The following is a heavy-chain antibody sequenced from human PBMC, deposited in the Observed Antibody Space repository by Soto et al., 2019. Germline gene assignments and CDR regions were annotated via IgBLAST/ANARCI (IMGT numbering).Heavy chain of an antibody. J-gene: IGHJ5*01. CDR2: INPNSGGT. V-gene: IGHV1-2*04. D-gene: IGHD6-13*01. CDR3: ARGRPRAAAGIRYWFAS. CDR1: GYTFTGYY. Sequence: ASVKVSCKASGYTFTGYYMHWVRQAPGQGLEWMGWINPNSGGTNYAQKFQGWVTMTRDTSISTAYMELSRLRSDDTAGYYCARGRPRAAAGIRYWFASWGQGTLVTVSS.